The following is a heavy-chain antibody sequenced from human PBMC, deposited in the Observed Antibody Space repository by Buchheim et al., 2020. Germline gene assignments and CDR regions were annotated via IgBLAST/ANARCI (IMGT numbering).Heavy chain of an antibody. CDR2: IKQDGSEK. CDR3: ARDQGTEGYCSGDSCYYYYGLDV. V-gene: IGHV3-7*01. CDR1: GFTFSGYW. J-gene: IGHJ6*02. Sequence: VQLVESGGGVVQPGRSLRLSCAASGFTFSGYWMSWVRQAPGKGLEWVANIKQDGSEKYYVDSVKGRFTISRDNAKNSLYVQMNSLRAEDTAVYYCARDQGTEGYCSGDSCYYYYGLDVWGQGTT. D-gene: IGHD2-15*01.